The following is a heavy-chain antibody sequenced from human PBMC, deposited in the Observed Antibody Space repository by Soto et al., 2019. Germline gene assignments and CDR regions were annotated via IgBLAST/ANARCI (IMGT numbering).Heavy chain of an antibody. Sequence: QVQLVESGGGVVQPGRSLRLSCAASGFTFSSYAMHWVRQAPGKGLEWVAVISYDGSNKYYADSVKGRFTISRDNSKNTLYLQMNSLRAEDTAVYYCARDPNWNYAPLLDYWGQGTLVTVSS. CDR2: ISYDGSNK. D-gene: IGHD1-7*01. V-gene: IGHV3-30-3*01. J-gene: IGHJ4*02. CDR3: ARDPNWNYAPLLDY. CDR1: GFTFSSYA.